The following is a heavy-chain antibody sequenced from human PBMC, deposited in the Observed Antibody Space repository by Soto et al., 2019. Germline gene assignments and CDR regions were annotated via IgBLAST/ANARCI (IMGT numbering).Heavy chain of an antibody. V-gene: IGHV5-51*01. J-gene: IGHJ6*02. CDR3: ARGQFYFWSGYYPKGMDV. CDR2: IYPGDSDT. D-gene: IGHD3-3*01. Sequence: GESLKISCKGSGYTFTDYWIGWVRQLPGKGLEWMGIIYPGDSDTRYSPSFQGQVTISADKSISTAYLQWSSLKASDTAMYYCARGQFYFWSGYYPKGMDVRGEGTKVTVS. CDR1: GYTFTDYW.